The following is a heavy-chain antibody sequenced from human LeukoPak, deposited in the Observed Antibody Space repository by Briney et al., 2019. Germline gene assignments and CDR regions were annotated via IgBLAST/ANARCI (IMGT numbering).Heavy chain of an antibody. J-gene: IGHJ4*02. D-gene: IGHD1-26*01. CDR3: VSGGGRFFDY. V-gene: IGHV5-51*01. CDR1: GYSFTTYL. Sequence: LGESLQISCKGSGYSFTTYLIGWVRQMPGKGLEWMGITYPGDSNTRYSPSFQGQVTISADKSTSTAYLRWTSLKASDTAMYYCVSGGGRFFDYWGQGTLVTVSS. CDR2: TYPGDSNT.